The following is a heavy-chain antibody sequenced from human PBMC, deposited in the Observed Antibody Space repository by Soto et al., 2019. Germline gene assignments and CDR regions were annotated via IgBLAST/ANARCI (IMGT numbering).Heavy chain of an antibody. V-gene: IGHV1-69*02. J-gene: IGHJ1*01. CDR3: ARGAVTTNRAEYFQH. CDR1: GGTSSSYT. D-gene: IGHD4-17*01. CDR2: IIPILGIA. Sequence: ASVKVSCKASGGTSSSYTISWVRQAPGQGLEWMGRIIPILGIANYAQKFQGRVTITADKSTSTAYMELSSLRSEDTAVYYCARGAVTTNRAEYFQHWGQGTLVTVSS.